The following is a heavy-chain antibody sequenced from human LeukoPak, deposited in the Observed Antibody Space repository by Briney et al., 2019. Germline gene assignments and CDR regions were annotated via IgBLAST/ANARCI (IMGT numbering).Heavy chain of an antibody. CDR1: GFTFANAW. D-gene: IGHD6-13*01. J-gene: IGHJ4*02. V-gene: IGHV3-15*01. CDR2: IKTKNDGGAT. CDR3: SSSGSRWDYFDY. Sequence: PGGSLRLSCAVSGFTFANAWMTWVRQAPGKGLEWVGRIKTKNDGGATDYATPVKGRFTISRDDSMNTLYLQMNSLKTEDTAVYYCSSSGSRWDYFDYWGQGALVTVSS.